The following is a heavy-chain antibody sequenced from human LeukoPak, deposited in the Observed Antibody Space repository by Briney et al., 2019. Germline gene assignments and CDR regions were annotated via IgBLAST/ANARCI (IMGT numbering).Heavy chain of an antibody. V-gene: IGHV1-69*04. CDR2: IIPILGIA. Sequence: ASVKVSCKASGGTFSSYAISWVRQAPGQGLEWMGRIIPILGIANYAQKFQGRVTITADKSTSTAYMELSSLRSEDTAVYYCARLHCSGGSCYLVYWGQGTLVTVSS. CDR1: GGTFSSYA. J-gene: IGHJ4*01. CDR3: ARLHCSGGSCYLVY. D-gene: IGHD2-15*01.